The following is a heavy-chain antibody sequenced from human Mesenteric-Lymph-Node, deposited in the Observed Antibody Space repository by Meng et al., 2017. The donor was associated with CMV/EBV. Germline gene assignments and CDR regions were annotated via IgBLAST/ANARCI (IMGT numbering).Heavy chain of an antibody. J-gene: IGHJ2*01. CDR2: IYHTGST. CDR3: ARDLAGRRHFDP. CDR1: SGSLNNGGDY. Sequence: CTVSSGSLNNGGDYWSWIRHHPGKGLEWIGSIYHTGSTYYNPSLKSRLTMSVDTSKSQFSLKLSSVTAADTAVYYCARDLAGRRHFDPWGRGTLVTVSS. V-gene: IGHV4-31*03.